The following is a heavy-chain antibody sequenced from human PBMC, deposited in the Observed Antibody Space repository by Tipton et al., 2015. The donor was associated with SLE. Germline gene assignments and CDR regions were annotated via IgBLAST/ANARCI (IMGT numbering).Heavy chain of an antibody. CDR1: GGSISSRSYY. CDR3: ARGIAVAGPFDY. J-gene: IGHJ4*02. V-gene: IGHV4-39*07. CDR2: INHSGST. D-gene: IGHD6-19*01. Sequence: TLSLTCSVSGGSISSRSYYWGWIRQPPGMGLEWIGEINHSGSTNYNPSLKSRVTISVDTSKNQFSLKLSSVTAADTAVYYCARGIAVAGPFDYWGQGTLVTVSS.